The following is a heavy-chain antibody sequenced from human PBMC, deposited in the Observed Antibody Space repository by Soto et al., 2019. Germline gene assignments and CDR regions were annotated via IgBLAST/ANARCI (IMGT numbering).Heavy chain of an antibody. CDR1: GGSISSSSYY. J-gene: IGHJ4*02. CDR3: ARQGRYYNDSSGYYVDY. Sequence: QLQLQESGPGLVKPSETLSLTCTVSGGSISSSSYYWGWIRQPPGKVLEWIGSIFYTGSTYHNPSLKSRVTISVDTSKNQFSLKLSSVTAADTAVYYCARQGRYYNDSSGYYVDYWGQGALVTVSS. CDR2: IFYTGST. D-gene: IGHD3-22*01. V-gene: IGHV4-39*01.